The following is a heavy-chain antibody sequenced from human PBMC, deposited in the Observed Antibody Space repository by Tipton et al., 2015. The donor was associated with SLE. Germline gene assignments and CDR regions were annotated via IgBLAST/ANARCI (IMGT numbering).Heavy chain of an antibody. Sequence: TLSLTCTVSGGSISNYYCSWIRQPPGDGPEWIGYISYSGGSKYNPSLKSRVTMSLDTSKKQFSLTLKSVTAVDTAIYYCARDPVYGDPGVCDYGGQGTLVTVSS. CDR1: GGSISNYY. CDR3: ARDPVYGDPGVCDY. CDR2: ISYSGGS. J-gene: IGHJ4*02. V-gene: IGHV4-59*01. D-gene: IGHD4-17*01.